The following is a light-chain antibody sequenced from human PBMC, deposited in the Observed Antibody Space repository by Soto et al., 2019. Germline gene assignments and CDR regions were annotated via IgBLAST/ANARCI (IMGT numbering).Light chain of an antibody. CDR1: QTVSSN. CDR2: GAS. Sequence: EIVMTQSPATLSVSPGERATLSCRASQTVSSNLAWYQQKAGQSPRLLIYGASTRATSIPARFSGSGSGTEFPLTISSLQSEDFAIYYCQQYNNWPPITFGQGTRLEIK. V-gene: IGKV3-15*01. J-gene: IGKJ5*01. CDR3: QQYNNWPPIT.